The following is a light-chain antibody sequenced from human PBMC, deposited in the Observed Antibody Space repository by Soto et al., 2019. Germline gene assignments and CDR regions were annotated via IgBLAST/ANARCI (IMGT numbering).Light chain of an antibody. V-gene: IGLV2-8*01. CDR1: SSDVGGYNY. CDR3: SSYAGSNFYV. Sequence: QSALTQPPSASGSPGQSFTISCTGTSSDVGGYNYVSWCQQHPGKAPKLMIYEVSKRPSGVPDRFSGSKSGNTASLTVSGLQAEDEADYYCSSYAGSNFYVFGTGTKVTVL. CDR2: EVS. J-gene: IGLJ1*01.